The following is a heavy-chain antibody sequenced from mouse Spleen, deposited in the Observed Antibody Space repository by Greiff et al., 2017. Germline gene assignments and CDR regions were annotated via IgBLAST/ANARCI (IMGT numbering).Heavy chain of an antibody. CDR1: GYSFTDYN. CDR3: ASYYDGSYVGRAFDY. Sequence: EVQLQQPGPELVKPGASVKISCKASGYSFTDYNMNWVKQSNGKSLEWIGVINPNYGTTSYNQKFKGKATLTVDQSSSTAYMQLNSLTSEDSAVYYCASYYDGSYVGRAFDYWGQGTTLTVSS. J-gene: IGHJ2*01. CDR2: INPNYGTT. V-gene: IGHV1-39*01. D-gene: IGHD1-1*01.